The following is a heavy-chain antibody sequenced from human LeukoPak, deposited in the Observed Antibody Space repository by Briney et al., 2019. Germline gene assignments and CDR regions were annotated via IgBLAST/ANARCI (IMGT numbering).Heavy chain of an antibody. D-gene: IGHD5-24*01. Sequence: GGSLRLSCVASGFTFSSYAMGWVRQAPGKRPEWVSSLTDSGGTTYYVDSVKGRFTISRDDSKNTLYLHMNSLRAEDTAMYYCAKKRDAFDIWGQGTVVAVSS. CDR3: AKKRDAFDI. V-gene: IGHV3-23*01. CDR1: GFTFSSYA. CDR2: LTDSGGTT. J-gene: IGHJ3*02.